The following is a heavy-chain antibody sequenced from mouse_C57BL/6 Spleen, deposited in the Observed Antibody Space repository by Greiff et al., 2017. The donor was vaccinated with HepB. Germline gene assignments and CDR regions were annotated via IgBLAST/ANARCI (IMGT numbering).Heavy chain of an antibody. CDR1: GFTFSDYG. CDR2: ISSGSSTI. V-gene: IGHV5-17*01. Sequence: EVQLVESGGGLVKPGGSLKLSCAASGFTFSDYGMHWVRQAPEKGLEWVAYISSGSSTIYYADTVKGRFTISRDNAKNTLFLQMTSLWSEDTAMYYCPRPPPFYDGNYGYFYYWGQGTTLTVSS. D-gene: IGHD2-1*01. CDR3: PRPPPFYDGNYGYFYY. J-gene: IGHJ2*01.